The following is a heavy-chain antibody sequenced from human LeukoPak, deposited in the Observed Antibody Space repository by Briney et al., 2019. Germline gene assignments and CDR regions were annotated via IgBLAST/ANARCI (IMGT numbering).Heavy chain of an antibody. CDR3: VQGMSGSKPYNLFDP. CDR2: ISGSGDYT. J-gene: IGHJ5*02. D-gene: IGHD1-26*01. V-gene: IGHV3-23*01. CDR1: GFIFSSYA. Sequence: GGSLRLSCAASGFIFSSYAMSWVRQAPGKGLEWVSVISGSGDYTHYADSVKGRFTISRDNSKNTLYLQMNSLRAEDTAVYYCVQGMSGSKPYNLFDPRGQGTLVTVSS.